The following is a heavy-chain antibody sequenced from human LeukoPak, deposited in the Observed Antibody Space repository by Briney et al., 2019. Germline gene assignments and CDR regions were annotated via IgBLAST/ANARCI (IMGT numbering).Heavy chain of an antibody. J-gene: IGHJ4*02. Sequence: GRSLRLSCAASGFTFSSHGMHWVRQAPGKGLEWVAVISYDGSNKYYADSVKGRFTISRDNSKNTLYLQMNSLRAEDTAVYYCAKVHYYDSNYYFDYWGQGTLVTVSS. CDR3: AKVHYYDSNYYFDY. V-gene: IGHV3-30*18. CDR2: ISYDGSNK. CDR1: GFTFSSHG. D-gene: IGHD3-22*01.